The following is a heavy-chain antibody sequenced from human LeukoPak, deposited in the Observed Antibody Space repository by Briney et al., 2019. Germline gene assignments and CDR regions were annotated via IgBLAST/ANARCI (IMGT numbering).Heavy chain of an antibody. V-gene: IGHV4-34*01. CDR2: INHSGST. CDR1: GGSFSGYY. CDR3: ARGRIAARGFYYYMDV. Sequence: SETLSLTRAVYGGSFSGYYWSWIRQPPGKGLEWIGEINHSGSTNYNPSLKSRVTISEDTSKNQFSLKLSSVTAADTAVYYCARGRIAARGFYYYMDVWGKGTTVTVSS. J-gene: IGHJ6*03. D-gene: IGHD6-6*01.